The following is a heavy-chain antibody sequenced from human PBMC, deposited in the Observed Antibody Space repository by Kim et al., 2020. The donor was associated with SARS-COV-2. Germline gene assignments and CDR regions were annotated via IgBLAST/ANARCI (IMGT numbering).Heavy chain of an antibody. CDR1: GYTFTSYG. J-gene: IGHJ6*02. CDR2: ISAYNGNT. Sequence: ASVKVSCKASGYTFTSYGISWVRQAPGQGLEWMGWISAYNGNTNYALKLQGRVTMTTDTSTSTAYMELRSLRSDDTALYYCARRGHIVVVPAAIDYYYGMDVWGQGTTVTVSS. V-gene: IGHV1-18*01. CDR3: ARRGHIVVVPAAIDYYYGMDV. D-gene: IGHD2-2*01.